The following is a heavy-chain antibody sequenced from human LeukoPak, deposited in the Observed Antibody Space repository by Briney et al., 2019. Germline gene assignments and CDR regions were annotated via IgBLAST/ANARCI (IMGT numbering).Heavy chain of an antibody. Sequence: SGGPLRLSCAASGFTFSSYWMSWVRQAPGKGLEWVANIKPEGNEKFYVDSVKGRFTISRDNANNSVFLQMNSLRAEDTAVYYCARDGIDYWGQGTLVTVSS. D-gene: IGHD1-26*01. CDR1: GFTFSSYW. CDR2: IKPEGNEK. CDR3: ARDGIDY. V-gene: IGHV3-7*04. J-gene: IGHJ4*02.